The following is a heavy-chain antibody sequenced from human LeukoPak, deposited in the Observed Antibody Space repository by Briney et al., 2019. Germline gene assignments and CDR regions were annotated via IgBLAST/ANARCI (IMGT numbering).Heavy chain of an antibody. CDR2: INDSGDST. J-gene: IGHJ5*02. CDR1: GFTFSSYA. D-gene: IGHD2-2*01. Sequence: GSLRLSCAASGFTFSSYAMSWVRQAPGKGLEWVSSINDSGDSTYYADSVKGRFTISRDNSKNTLYLLMNNLRAEDTAIFYCATAYCSSTSCPTWGQGTLVTVSS. V-gene: IGHV3-23*01. CDR3: ATAYCSSTSCPT.